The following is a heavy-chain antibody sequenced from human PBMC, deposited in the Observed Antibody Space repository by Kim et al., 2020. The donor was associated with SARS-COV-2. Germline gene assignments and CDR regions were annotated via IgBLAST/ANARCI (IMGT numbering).Heavy chain of an antibody. CDR1: GFTFSSYG. J-gene: IGHJ4*02. D-gene: IGHD1-26*01. CDR2: INSDGGRT. CDR3: ARRGGGSYPDY. V-gene: IGHV3-74*01. Sequence: GGSLRLSCAASGFTFSSYGMHWVRQVPGKGLVWVSNINSDGGRTNYADSVKGRFTISRDNAKNTMYLQMNSLRAEDTAVYYCARRGGGSYPDYWGQGTRVTVSS.